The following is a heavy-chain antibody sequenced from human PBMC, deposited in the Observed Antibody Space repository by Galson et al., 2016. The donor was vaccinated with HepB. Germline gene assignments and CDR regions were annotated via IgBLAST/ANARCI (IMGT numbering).Heavy chain of an antibody. V-gene: IGHV3-23*01. CDR3: AKDLWLRGYHYLDY. Sequence: SLRLSCAGSEFTFSSYAMSWVRQAPGKGLEWVSAIRGSGDSTYYADSVKGRFTSPRDNSKNTLHLQMNSVRAEDTAVYYCAKDLWLRGYHYLDYWGQGTLVTVSS. J-gene: IGHJ4*02. CDR2: IRGSGDST. CDR1: EFTFSSYA. D-gene: IGHD2-15*01.